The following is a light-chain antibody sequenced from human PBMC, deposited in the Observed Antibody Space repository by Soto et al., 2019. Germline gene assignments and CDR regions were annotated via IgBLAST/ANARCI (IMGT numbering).Light chain of an antibody. V-gene: IGLV2-11*01. CDR1: NRNIGFYNF. CDR2: DVS. CDR3: CSYAGTYTYV. J-gene: IGLJ1*01. Sequence: QSVLTQPRSVSGSPGQSVTISCTGTNRNIGFYNFVSWYQQHPDKAPHLVIYDVSKRPSGVADRFSGSKSGNTASLTISGLQADDEADYYCCSYAGTYTYVFGIGTKV.